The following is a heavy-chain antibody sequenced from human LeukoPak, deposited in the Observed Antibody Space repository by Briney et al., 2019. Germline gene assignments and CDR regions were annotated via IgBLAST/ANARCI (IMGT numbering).Heavy chain of an antibody. CDR1: GFTFDDYG. Sequence: GGSLRLSCAASGFTFDDYGMSWVRQAPGKGLEWVSGINWNGGSTGYADSVKGRFTISRDNAKNSLYLQMNSLRAEDTAVYYCARVSGSYDYYYYMDVWGKGTTVTVSS. CDR2: INWNGGST. CDR3: ARVSGSYDYYYYMDV. J-gene: IGHJ6*03. D-gene: IGHD1-26*01. V-gene: IGHV3-20*04.